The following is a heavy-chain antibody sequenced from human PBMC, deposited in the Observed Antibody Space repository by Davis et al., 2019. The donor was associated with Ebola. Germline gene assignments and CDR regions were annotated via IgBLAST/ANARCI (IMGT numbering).Heavy chain of an antibody. CDR2: IYYSGST. J-gene: IGHJ6*04. CDR1: GGSVSSGYYY. CDR3: ARDKVPAAPGGGYYYGMDV. Sequence: SETLSLTCTVSGGSVSSGYYYWSWVRQPPGKGLEWIGYIYYSGSTNYNPSLKSRVTISVDTSKNQFSLKLSSVTAADTALYYCARDKVPAAPGGGYYYGMDVWGKGTTVTVSS. V-gene: IGHV4-61*01. D-gene: IGHD2-2*01.